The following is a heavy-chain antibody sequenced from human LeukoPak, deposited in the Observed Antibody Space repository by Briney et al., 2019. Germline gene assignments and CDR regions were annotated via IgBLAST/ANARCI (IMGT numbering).Heavy chain of an antibody. V-gene: IGHV4-34*01. D-gene: IGHD3-10*01. CDR1: GGSVGGYY. Sequence: SEALSLTCAVDGGSVGGYYWSGLRQPPGKGLEGIGEINHSGSTNYNPSLKSRVTISVDTSKNPFSLKLSSVTAADTAVYYCARRGSFTMVRGVITTWGQGTLVTVSS. J-gene: IGHJ4*02. CDR3: ARRGSFTMVRGVITT. CDR2: INHSGST.